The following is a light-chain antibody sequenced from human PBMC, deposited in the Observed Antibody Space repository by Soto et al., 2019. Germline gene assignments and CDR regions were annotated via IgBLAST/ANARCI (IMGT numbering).Light chain of an antibody. V-gene: IGLV2-14*01. J-gene: IGLJ1*01. CDR3: YSYTSSSLDV. CDR2: DVS. Sequence: QSALTQPASVSGSPGQSITISCTGTSSDVGGYNYVSWYQQHPGKAPKLMIFDVSNRPSGVSNRFSGSKSGNTASLTISGLQAEDEADYYCYSYTSSSLDVFGTGTKVTVL. CDR1: SSDVGGYNY.